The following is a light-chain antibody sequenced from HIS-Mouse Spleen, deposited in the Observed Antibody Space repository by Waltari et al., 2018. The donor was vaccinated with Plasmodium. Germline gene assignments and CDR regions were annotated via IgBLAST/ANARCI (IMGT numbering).Light chain of an antibody. CDR1: QSISNY. V-gene: IGKV1-39*01. J-gene: IGKJ1*01. CDR3: QQSYSTWT. CDR2: AAS. Sequence: DIQMNQSPSSLSASLGERVTITFRASQSISNYLNWYQQKPGKAPKFLIYAASTLQSGVPSRFSGSGSGTDFTLTISSLQPEDFATYYCQQSYSTWTFGQGTKVEIK.